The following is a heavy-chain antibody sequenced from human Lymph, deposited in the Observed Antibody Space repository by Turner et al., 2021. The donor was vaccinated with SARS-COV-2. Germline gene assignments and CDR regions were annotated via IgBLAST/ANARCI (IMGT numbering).Heavy chain of an antibody. D-gene: IGHD5-18*01. J-gene: IGHJ6*02. Sequence: EVQLLDSGGGLVQPGGSLRLACAASGLTVSSNYMTWVRQAPGKGLGWVSVIYSGGSTYYADSVKGRFTISRHNSKNTLYHQMNSLRAEDPAVYYCARDLDTAGGMDVWGQGTTVTVSS. CDR3: ARDLDTAGGMDV. CDR1: GLTVSSNY. CDR2: IYSGGST. V-gene: IGHV3-53*04.